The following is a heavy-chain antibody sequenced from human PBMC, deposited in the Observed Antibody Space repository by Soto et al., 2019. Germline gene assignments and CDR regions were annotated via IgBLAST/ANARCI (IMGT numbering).Heavy chain of an antibody. J-gene: IGHJ4*02. CDR2: IYSGGST. D-gene: IGHD3-10*01. Sequence: GGSLRLSCAASGLTFSSYAMSWVRQAPGKGLEWVSVIYSGGSTYYADSVKGRFTISTDNSKNTLYLQMNSLRAEDTAVYYCARVRFGLTMVRGVIFDYWGQGTLVTVSS. V-gene: IGHV3-53*01. CDR1: GLTFSSYA. CDR3: ARVRFGLTMVRGVIFDY.